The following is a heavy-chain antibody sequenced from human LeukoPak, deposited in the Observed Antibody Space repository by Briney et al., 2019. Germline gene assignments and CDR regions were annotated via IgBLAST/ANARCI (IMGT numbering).Heavy chain of an antibody. CDR2: ISGNGKSV. V-gene: IGHV3-9*01. Sequence: GGSLRLSCTASGFNFDDYTMHWVRQVPGEGLEWVSGISGNGKSVGYADSVKARFTISRDSAKQSLYLLMTKLRPEDTALYYCARGGLTGTRYYFDFWGQGTLVTTSS. J-gene: IGHJ4*02. CDR3: ARGGLTGTRYYFDF. CDR1: GFNFDDYT. D-gene: IGHD1-1*01.